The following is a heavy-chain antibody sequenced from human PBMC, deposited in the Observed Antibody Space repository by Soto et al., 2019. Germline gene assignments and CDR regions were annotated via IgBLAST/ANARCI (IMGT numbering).Heavy chain of an antibody. J-gene: IGHJ6*02. V-gene: IGHV4-4*07. Sequence: QVQLQESGPGLVKPSETLSLTCTVSGASVNTYSWSWIRQPAGKGLKWIGRIYTSASTNYSPSLKGRLTLSVDTSKNQVSLKLTSVTAADTAIYYCAKDREEGYNFYYGMDVWGQGATVTVSS. CDR3: AKDREEGYNFYYGMDV. CDR2: IYTSAST. CDR1: GASVNTYS. D-gene: IGHD3-10*01.